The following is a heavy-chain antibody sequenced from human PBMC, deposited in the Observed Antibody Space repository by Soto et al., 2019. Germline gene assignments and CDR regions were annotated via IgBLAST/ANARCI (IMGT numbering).Heavy chain of an antibody. D-gene: IGHD1-1*01. CDR2: ISGTAVST. CDR1: GFTFSKYA. V-gene: IGHV3-23*01. CDR3: VNWNDEDVD. Sequence: EVVLLESGGGLAQPGGSLRLSCVASGFTFSKYAMNWVRQAPGKGLEWVASISGTAVSTDYADSVKGRFTISRDNPKNTVSLQMDNLRVEDTATYFCVNWNDEDVDWGQGTLVAVSS. J-gene: IGHJ4*01.